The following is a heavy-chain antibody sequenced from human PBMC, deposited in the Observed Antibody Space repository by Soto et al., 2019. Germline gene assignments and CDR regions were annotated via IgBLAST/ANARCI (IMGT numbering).Heavy chain of an antibody. V-gene: IGHV1-69*12. Sequence: QVQLVQSGAEVKKPGSSVKVSCKASGGTFSSYAISWVRQAPGQWLEWMGGIIPIFGTANYAQKFQGRFKITADESKSTAYMELSSLRSEDTAVYYCARHVPAAGYYYGMDVWGQGTTVTVSS. J-gene: IGHJ6*02. CDR2: IIPIFGTA. CDR3: ARHVPAAGYYYGMDV. CDR1: GGTFSSYA. D-gene: IGHD2-2*01.